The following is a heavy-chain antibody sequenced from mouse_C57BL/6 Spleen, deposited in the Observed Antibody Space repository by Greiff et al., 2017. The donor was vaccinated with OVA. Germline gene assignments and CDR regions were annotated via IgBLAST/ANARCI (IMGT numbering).Heavy chain of an antibody. J-gene: IGHJ2*01. CDR2: IDPETGGT. Sequence: VKLQESGAELVRPGASVTLSCKASGYTFTDYEMHWVKQTPVHGLEWIGAIDPETGGTAYNQKFKGKAILTADKSSSTAYMELRSLTSEDSAVYYGTSPYDYGSSSYFDYWGQGTTLTVSS. V-gene: IGHV1-15*01. CDR1: GYTFTDYE. D-gene: IGHD1-1*01. CDR3: TSPYDYGSSSYFDY.